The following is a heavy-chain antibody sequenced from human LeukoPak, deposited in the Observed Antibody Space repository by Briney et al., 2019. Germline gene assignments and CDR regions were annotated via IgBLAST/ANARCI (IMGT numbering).Heavy chain of an antibody. CDR1: GYTFIDYH. J-gene: IGHJ6*03. D-gene: IGHD2-2*01. CDR2: INPDSGGT. Sequence: GASVKVSCKASGYTFIDYHIHWVRQAPGQGLVWMGWINPDSGGTNYAQKFQGRVTVTRDTSIRTAYMELSGLTSDDTALYFCARDYSCTSSTCGNSYMDVWGKGTTVTVSS. V-gene: IGHV1-2*02. CDR3: ARDYSCTSSTCGNSYMDV.